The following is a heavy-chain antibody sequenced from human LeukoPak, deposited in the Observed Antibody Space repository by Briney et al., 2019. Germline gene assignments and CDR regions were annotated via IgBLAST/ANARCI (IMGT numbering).Heavy chain of an antibody. D-gene: IGHD4-17*01. CDR2: IKNKTDGGTT. V-gene: IGHV3-15*01. CDR3: TTESVTVTTDY. Sequence: GGSLRLSCAASGFTFSNAWMSWVRQAPGKGLEGVGRIKNKTDGGTTDYAAPVKGRFTRSRDDSKNTLYLQMNSLKTEDTAVYYCTTESVTVTTDYWGQGTLVTVSS. J-gene: IGHJ4*02. CDR1: GFTFSNAW.